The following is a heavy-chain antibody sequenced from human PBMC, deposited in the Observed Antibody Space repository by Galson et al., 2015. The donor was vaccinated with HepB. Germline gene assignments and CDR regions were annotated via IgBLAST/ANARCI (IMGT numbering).Heavy chain of an antibody. CDR2: ISAYNGNT. CDR3: ARDYMTTVTDHIGASYYYYGMDV. J-gene: IGHJ6*02. V-gene: IGHV1-18*04. CDR1: GYTFTSYG. D-gene: IGHD4-11*01. Sequence: QSGAEMKKPGASVKVSCTASGYTFTSYGISWVRQAPGQGLEWMGWISAYNGNTNYAQKLQGRVTMTTDTSTSTAYMELRSLRSDDTAVYYCARDYMTTVTDHIGASYYYYGMDVWGQGTTVTVSS.